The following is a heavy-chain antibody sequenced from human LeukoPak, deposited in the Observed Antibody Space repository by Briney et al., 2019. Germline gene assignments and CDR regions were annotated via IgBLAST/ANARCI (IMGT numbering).Heavy chain of an antibody. CDR1: GASLNGYF. Sequence: PSETLSLTCSVSGASLNGYFWNWVRQTPEKGLEWIGYVPHTGATTSNPTLKSRVSITIDTSKSQISLTMTSVTAADSALYYCARDRRGSFYTFDLWGPGTIVSVS. CDR3: ARDRRGSFYTFDL. D-gene: IGHD1-26*01. V-gene: IGHV4-59*01. J-gene: IGHJ3*01. CDR2: VPHTGAT.